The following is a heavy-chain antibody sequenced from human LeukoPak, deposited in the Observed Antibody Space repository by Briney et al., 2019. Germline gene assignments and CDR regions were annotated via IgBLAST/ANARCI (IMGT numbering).Heavy chain of an antibody. D-gene: IGHD5-18*01. V-gene: IGHV1-18*01. J-gene: IGHJ3*02. Sequence: ASVKVSCKASGYTFTSYGISWVRQAPGQGLEWMGWISAYNGNTNYAQKLQGRVTMTTDTSTSTAYMELRSLRSDDTAVYYSARMVYSYGFTDAFDIWGQGTMVTVSS. CDR2: ISAYNGNT. CDR3: ARMVYSYGFTDAFDI. CDR1: GYTFTSYG.